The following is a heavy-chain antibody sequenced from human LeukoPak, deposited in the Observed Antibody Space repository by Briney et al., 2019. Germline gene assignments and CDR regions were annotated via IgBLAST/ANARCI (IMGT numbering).Heavy chain of an antibody. CDR1: GGSISSYY. CDR2: IYSGGST. CDR3: ARNAGDL. V-gene: IGHV4-4*07. J-gene: IGHJ5*02. Sequence: SETLSLTCTVSGGSISSYYWTWIRQPAGKGLEWIGRIYSGGSTNYSPSLKSRVTMSVDPSKNQFSLKLTSVTAADTAVYYCARNAGDLWGQGTLVTVSS. D-gene: IGHD6-13*01.